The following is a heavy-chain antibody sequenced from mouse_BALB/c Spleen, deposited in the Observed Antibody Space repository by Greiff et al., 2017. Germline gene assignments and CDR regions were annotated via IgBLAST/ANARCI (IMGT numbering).Heavy chain of an antibody. CDR2: IYPSDSYT. CDR3: TRGKVRDYAMDY. J-gene: IGHJ4*01. V-gene: IGHV1-69*02. Sequence: QGQLQQPGAELVRPGASVKLSCKASGYTFTSYWINWVKQRPGQGLEWIGNIYPSDSYTNYNQKFKDKATLTVDKSSSTAYMQLSSPTSEDSAVYYCTRGKVRDYAMDYWGQGTSVTVSS. CDR1: GYTFTSYW. D-gene: IGHD2-14*01.